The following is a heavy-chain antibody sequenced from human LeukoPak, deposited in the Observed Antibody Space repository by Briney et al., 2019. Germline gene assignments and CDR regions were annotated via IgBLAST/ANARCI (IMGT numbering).Heavy chain of an antibody. CDR1: GISLSTSGMC. Sequence: SGPTLVNPTQTLTLTCTLSGISLSTSGMCVSWIRQPPGKALEWLALIDCDDDKYYSTSLKTRLTISKATSKNQVVLTMTNMDPLDTATHYCARIPGCYSSCWYYFDYWGQGTLVTASS. CDR3: ARIPGCYSSCWYYFDY. CDR2: IDCDDDK. J-gene: IGHJ4*02. V-gene: IGHV2-70*01. D-gene: IGHD6-13*01.